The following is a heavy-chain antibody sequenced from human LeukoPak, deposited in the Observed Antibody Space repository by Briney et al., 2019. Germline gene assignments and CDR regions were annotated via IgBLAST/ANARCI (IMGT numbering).Heavy chain of an antibody. CDR1: GYTFTGYY. Sequence: WASVKVSCKASGYTFTGYYMHWVRQAPGQGLEWMGWINPNSGGTNYAQKFQGRVTMTRDTSISTAYMELSRLRSDDTAVYYCARDRVRGSYWHDAFDIWGQGTMVTVSS. V-gene: IGHV1-2*02. J-gene: IGHJ3*02. CDR2: INPNSGGT. CDR3: ARDRVRGSYWHDAFDI. D-gene: IGHD1-26*01.